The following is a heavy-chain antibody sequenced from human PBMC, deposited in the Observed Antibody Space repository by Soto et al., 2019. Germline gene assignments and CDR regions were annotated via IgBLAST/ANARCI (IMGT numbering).Heavy chain of an antibody. Sequence: GSPRLSCAASGFTFSSYSMSWVRQAPGKGLEWVSGFRTSGDGGTTYYADSVKGRFTISRDNSKNMLFLQMNSLRAEDTAIYYCAKKVNSGPGSQYFDYWGQGTLVTVSS. CDR2: FRTSGDGGTT. CDR3: AKKVNSGPGSQYFDY. D-gene: IGHD3-10*01. CDR1: GFTFSSYS. J-gene: IGHJ4*02. V-gene: IGHV3-23*01.